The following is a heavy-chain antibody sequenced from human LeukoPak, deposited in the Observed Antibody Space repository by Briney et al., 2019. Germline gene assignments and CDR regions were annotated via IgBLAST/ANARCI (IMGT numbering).Heavy chain of an antibody. J-gene: IGHJ4*02. CDR2: IYTSGST. Sequence: KPSETLSLTCTVSGGSISSYYLSWIRQPAGKGLEWIGRIYTSGSTNYNPSLKSRVTMSVDTSKNQFSLKLSSVTAAYTALYYCARDPPAAMGYYFDYWGQGTLVTVSS. CDR3: ARDPPAAMGYYFDY. D-gene: IGHD2-2*01. CDR1: GGSISSYY. V-gene: IGHV4-4*07.